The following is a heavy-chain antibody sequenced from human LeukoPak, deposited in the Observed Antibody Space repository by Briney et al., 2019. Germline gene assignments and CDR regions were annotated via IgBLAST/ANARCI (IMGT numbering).Heavy chain of an antibody. CDR1: GYSISSGYY. V-gene: IGHV4-38-2*01. CDR3: ARMLDRSGYSGDY. D-gene: IGHD3-22*01. CDR2: IYHSGST. Sequence: PSETLSLTCAVSGYSISSGYYWGWIRQPPGKGLEWIGSIYHSGSTYYNPSLKSRVTISVDTSKNQFSLKPSSVTAADTAVYYCARMLDRSGYSGDYWGQGTLVTVSS. J-gene: IGHJ4*02.